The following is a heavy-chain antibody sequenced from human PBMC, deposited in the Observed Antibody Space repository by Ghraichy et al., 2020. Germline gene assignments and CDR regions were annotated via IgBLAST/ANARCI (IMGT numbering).Heavy chain of an antibody. V-gene: IGHV4-34*01. D-gene: IGHD3-22*01. J-gene: IGHJ6*02. CDR2: INHSGST. CDR1: GGSFSGYY. Sequence: SQTLSLTCAVYGGSFSGYYWSWIRQPPGKGLEWIGEINHSGSTNYNPSLKSRVTISVDTSKNQFSLKLSSVTAADTAVYYCVRGITMIVVVIEGDYGMDVWGQGTTVTVSS. CDR3: VRGITMIVVVIEGDYGMDV.